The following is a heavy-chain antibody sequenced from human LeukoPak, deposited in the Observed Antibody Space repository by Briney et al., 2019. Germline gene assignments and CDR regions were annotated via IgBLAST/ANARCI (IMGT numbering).Heavy chain of an antibody. CDR2: INHSGST. V-gene: IGHV4-34*01. CDR1: GGSFSGYY. J-gene: IGHJ3*02. CDR3: ARTLQGAFDI. Sequence: MPSETLSLTCAVYGGSFSGYYWSWIRQPPGKGLEWIGEINHSGSTNYNPSLKSRVTISVDTSKNQFSLKLSSVTAADTAVYYCARTLQGAFDIWGQGTMVTVSS.